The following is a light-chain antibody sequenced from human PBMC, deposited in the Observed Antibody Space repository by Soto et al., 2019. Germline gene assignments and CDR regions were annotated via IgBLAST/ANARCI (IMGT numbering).Light chain of an antibody. CDR2: AAT. J-gene: IGKJ5*01. CDR1: QNIKNY. CDR3: LQSHSTPLT. Sequence: DVQMTQSPASLSACVGDRVTITCRASQNIKNYLSWYQQRPGKAPRVVIFAATLLQSGVPSTFSAPGSGTEFTLTITSLHPDDFATNYCLQSHSTPLTFGQGTRLDI. V-gene: IGKV1-39*01.